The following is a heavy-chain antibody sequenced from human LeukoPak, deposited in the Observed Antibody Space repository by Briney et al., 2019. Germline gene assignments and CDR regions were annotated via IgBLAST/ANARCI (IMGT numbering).Heavy chain of an antibody. CDR1: GFSVSSTY. CDR3: ATSIAVAATDY. V-gene: IGHV3-66*01. J-gene: IGHJ4*02. D-gene: IGHD6-19*01. Sequence: PGGSLRLSCAASGFSVSSTYMSWARQAPGKGLEWVSVIYSGGSAYYADSVKGRFTISRDNSKNTLYLQMNSLRAEDTAVYYCATSIAVAATDYWGQGTLVTVSS. CDR2: IYSGGSA.